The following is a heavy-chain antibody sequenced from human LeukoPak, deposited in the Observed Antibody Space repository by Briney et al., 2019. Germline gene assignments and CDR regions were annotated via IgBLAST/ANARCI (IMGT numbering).Heavy chain of an antibody. D-gene: IGHD4-17*01. Sequence: GGSLRLSCTVSGFTFEDYGMNWVRQVPGKEPEWVSGLNWNGGGRRYADSVKGRFIISRDNAKGVLYPQLNDLRVEDTAFYYCARDAVPSGRSWFDPWGQGTLVTVSS. V-gene: IGHV3-20*04. CDR1: GFTFEDYG. J-gene: IGHJ5*02. CDR3: ARDAVPSGRSWFDP. CDR2: LNWNGGGR.